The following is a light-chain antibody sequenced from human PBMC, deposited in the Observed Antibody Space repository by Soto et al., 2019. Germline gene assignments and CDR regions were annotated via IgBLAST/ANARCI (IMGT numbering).Light chain of an antibody. CDR2: GNS. J-gene: IGLJ1*01. CDR1: SSNIGAGYD. Sequence: QSVLTQPPSVSGAPGQRVTISCTGSSSNIGAGYDVHWYQQLPGTAPKLLIYGNSNRPSGVPDRFSGSKSGTSASLAITWLQAEDEADYYCQSYDSSLSGHYVFGTGTKSPS. V-gene: IGLV1-40*01. CDR3: QSYDSSLSGHYV.